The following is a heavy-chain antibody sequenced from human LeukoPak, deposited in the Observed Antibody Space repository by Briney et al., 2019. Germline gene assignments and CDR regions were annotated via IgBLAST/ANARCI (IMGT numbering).Heavy chain of an antibody. CDR3: ARLRPYSSTWYAYYGMDV. CDR2: ITEDGTQN. V-gene: IGHV3-7*04. Sequence: GGSLRLSCVASGFTFSSYWMSWVRQAPGRGLEWVANITEDGTQNYYVDSVKGRFTISRDNAKNSLYLQMNSLRADETAVYYCARLRPYSSTWYAYYGMDVWGQGTTVTVSS. CDR1: GFTFSSYW. D-gene: IGHD6-13*01. J-gene: IGHJ6*02.